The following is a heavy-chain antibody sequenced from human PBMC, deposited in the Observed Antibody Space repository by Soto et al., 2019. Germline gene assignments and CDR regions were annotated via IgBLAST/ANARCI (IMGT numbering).Heavy chain of an antibody. J-gene: IGHJ4*02. Sequence: PDGSLRLSGEASGFSIRSLNMHGVRQAPGKALEWVASRRDERGFKLYTEAGGYRLTICEANASRWLFFQMNLRDVEDTVLYYCATDGYSSGGWYFNGYYFNFWGQGTLVTVSS. CDR1: GFSIRSLN. CDR3: ATDGYSSGGWYFNGYYFNF. CDR2: RRDERGFK. V-gene: IGHV3-21*01. D-gene: IGHD6-19*01.